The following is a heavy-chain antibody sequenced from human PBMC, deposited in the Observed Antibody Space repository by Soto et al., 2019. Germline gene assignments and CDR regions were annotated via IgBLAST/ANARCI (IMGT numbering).Heavy chain of an antibody. J-gene: IGHJ6*02. D-gene: IGHD3-10*01. CDR1: GGSISSSSYY. Sequence: ETLSLTCTVSGGSISSSSYYWGWIRQPPGKGLEWIGSIYYSGSTYYNPSLKSRVTISVDTSKNQFSLKLSSVTAADTAVYYCARPSTYYYGSGSSPYYYYYGMDVWGQGTTVTVSS. CDR3: ARPSTYYYGSGSSPYYYYYGMDV. CDR2: IYYSGST. V-gene: IGHV4-39*01.